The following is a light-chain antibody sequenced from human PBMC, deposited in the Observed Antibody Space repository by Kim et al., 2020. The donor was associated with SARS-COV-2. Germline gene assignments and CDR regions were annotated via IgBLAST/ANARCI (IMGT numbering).Light chain of an antibody. J-gene: IGLJ3*02. CDR2: RNN. CDR1: NNASKD. CDR3: QVCDSSTSWV. Sequence: VALGQTARITCGGSNNASKDVHWYQQRPGQAPVLVIHRNNKRPSGIPERFSGSNPGNTATLTITSAQAADEADYYCQVCDSSTSWVFGGGTQLTVL. V-gene: IGLV3-9*01.